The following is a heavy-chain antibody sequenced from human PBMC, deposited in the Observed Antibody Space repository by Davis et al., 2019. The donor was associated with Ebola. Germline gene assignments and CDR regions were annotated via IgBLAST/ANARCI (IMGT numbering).Heavy chain of an antibody. Sequence: SVHVSCKASGGTFSSYAISWVRQAPGQGLEWMGGIIPIFGTANYAQKFQGRVTITADESTSTAYMELSSLRSEDTAVYYCARSPNWGKAYYYYMDVWGKGTTVTVSS. CDR2: IIPIFGTA. D-gene: IGHD7-27*01. CDR3: ARSPNWGKAYYYYMDV. J-gene: IGHJ6*03. V-gene: IGHV1-69*13. CDR1: GGTFSSYA.